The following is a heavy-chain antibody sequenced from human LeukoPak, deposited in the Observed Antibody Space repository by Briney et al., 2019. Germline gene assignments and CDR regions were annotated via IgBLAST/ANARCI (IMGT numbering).Heavy chain of an antibody. D-gene: IGHD6-19*01. CDR2: IRSKADSYAT. V-gene: IGHV3-73*01. Sequence: GGSLRLSCAASGFSFSSYGMHWVRQTSGKGLEWVGRIRSKADSYATTYAASVRGRFAISRDDSKNTAYLQMISLKTEDTGVYYCTREYSSGWPFDYWGQGTLVTVSS. CDR3: TREYSSGWPFDY. CDR1: GFSFSSYG. J-gene: IGHJ4*02.